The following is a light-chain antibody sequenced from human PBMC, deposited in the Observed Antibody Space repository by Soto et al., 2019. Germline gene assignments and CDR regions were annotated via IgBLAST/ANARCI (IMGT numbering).Light chain of an antibody. J-gene: IGLJ3*02. CDR1: SSDVGAYKY. CDR2: EVS. V-gene: IGLV2-8*01. Sequence: QSALTQPPSASGSPGQSVTISCTGTSSDVGAYKYVSWYQQYPGKAPKLMIYEVSKRPSWVPDRFSGSKSGNTDSLTVSGLQSENEADYYCTSYVGSDIWVFGGGTKVPVL. CDR3: TSYVGSDIWV.